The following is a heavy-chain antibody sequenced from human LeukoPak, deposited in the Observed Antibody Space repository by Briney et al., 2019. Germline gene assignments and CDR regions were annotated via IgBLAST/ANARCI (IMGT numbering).Heavy chain of an antibody. CDR2: IYHSGST. V-gene: IGHV4-38-2*02. J-gene: IGHJ6*02. CDR1: GYSISSGYY. CDR3: ARRKWEQQGRDYYFNGLDV. Sequence: SETLSLTCTVSGYSISSGYYWGWIRQPPGKGLEWIGSIYHSGSTYYNPSLKSRVTISVDTSKNQFSLKLSSVTAADTAVYYCARRKWEQQGRDYYFNGLDVWGPGTTVIVSS. D-gene: IGHD1/OR15-1a*01.